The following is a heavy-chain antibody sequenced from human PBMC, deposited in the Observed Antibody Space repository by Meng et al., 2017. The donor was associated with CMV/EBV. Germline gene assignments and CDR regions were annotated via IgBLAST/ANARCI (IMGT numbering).Heavy chain of an antibody. J-gene: IGHJ4*02. V-gene: IGHV3-48*03. CDR2: ISSSGSTI. Sequence: GGSLRLSCAASGFTFSSYEMNWVRQAPGKGLEWVSYISSSGSTIYYADSVKGRFTISRDNAKNSLYLQTNSLRAEDTAVYYCARERNWNSGVEYYFDYWGQGTLVTVSS. D-gene: IGHD1-7*01. CDR1: GFTFSSYE. CDR3: ARERNWNSGVEYYFDY.